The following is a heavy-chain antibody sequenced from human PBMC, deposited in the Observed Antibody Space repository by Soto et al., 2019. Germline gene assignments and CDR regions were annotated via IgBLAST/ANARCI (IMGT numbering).Heavy chain of an antibody. D-gene: IGHD2-15*01. CDR3: ARARPNDIVVVVAATPMWDWYFDL. CDR2: IWYDGSNK. V-gene: IGHV3-33*01. J-gene: IGHJ2*01. CDR1: GFTFSSYG. Sequence: SLRLSCAASGFTFSSYGMHWVPQAPGKGLEWVAVIWYDGSNKYYADSVKGRFTISRDNSKNTLYLQMNSLRAEDTAVYYCARARPNDIVVVVAATPMWDWYFDLWGRGTLVTLSS.